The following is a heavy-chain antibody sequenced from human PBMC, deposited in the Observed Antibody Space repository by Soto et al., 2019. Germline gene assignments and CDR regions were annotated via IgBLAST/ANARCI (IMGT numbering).Heavy chain of an antibody. CDR1: GGTFSSYT. D-gene: IGHD3-3*01. V-gene: IGHV1-69*04. Sequence: SVKVSCKASGGTFSSYTISWVRQAPGQGLEWMGRIIAILGITNYAQKIQGRVTMITDTSTSTAYMELRSLRSDDTAVYYCARDKHRSADFWSGYDFDYWGQGSLVTVSS. CDR3: ARDKHRSADFWSGYDFDY. J-gene: IGHJ4*02. CDR2: IIAILGIT.